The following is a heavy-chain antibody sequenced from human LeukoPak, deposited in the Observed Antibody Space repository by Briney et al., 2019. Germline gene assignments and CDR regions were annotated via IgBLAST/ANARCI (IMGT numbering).Heavy chain of an antibody. CDR3: ARDLYHDSWGSHYISFDY. D-gene: IGHD3-10*01. CDR1: GYSISSNYY. J-gene: IGHJ4*02. Sequence: PSETLSLTCTVSGYSISSNYYWGWIRQPPGKGLEWIGSIYHSGSTYYNPSLKSRVTISVDTSKNQFSLKLSSVTAADTAVYYCARDLYHDSWGSHYISFDYWGQGALVTVSS. V-gene: IGHV4-38-2*02. CDR2: IYHSGST.